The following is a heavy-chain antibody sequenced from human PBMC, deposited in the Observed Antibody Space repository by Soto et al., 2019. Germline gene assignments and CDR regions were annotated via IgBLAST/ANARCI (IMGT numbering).Heavy chain of an antibody. J-gene: IGHJ4*02. Sequence: EVQLVESGGGLVQPGGSLRLSCAGSGFTLSDNYMDWVRQAPGKGLEWVGRTSNKANRYTTEYAASVKGRFTVSRDESMNSLHLQMNRLKNEDTAVYYCVRTSHYGSGTWNFDFWGQGTVVTVSS. CDR2: TSNKANRYTT. V-gene: IGHV3-72*01. CDR3: VRTSHYGSGTWNFDF. D-gene: IGHD3-10*01. CDR1: GFTLSDNY.